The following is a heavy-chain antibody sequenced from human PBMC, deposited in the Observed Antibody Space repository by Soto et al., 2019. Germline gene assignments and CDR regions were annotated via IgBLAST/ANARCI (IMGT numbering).Heavy chain of an antibody. CDR2: INMDGTRT. CDR3: ARGPRGLYHHDY. CDR1: GFTFSGDW. V-gene: IGHV3-74*01. D-gene: IGHD2-2*01. J-gene: IGHJ4*02. Sequence: EVQLVESGGGLVQPGGSLRLSCAASGFTFSGDWMHWVRQAAGKGLVWVSRINMDGTRTNYADPVKGRFTISRDNAKNTLYLQMDSLRVDDTAVYFCARGPRGLYHHDYWGQGALVTVSS.